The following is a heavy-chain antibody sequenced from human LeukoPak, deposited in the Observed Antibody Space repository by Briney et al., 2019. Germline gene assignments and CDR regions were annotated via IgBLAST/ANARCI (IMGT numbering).Heavy chain of an antibody. CDR2: ISFDGSHI. CDR1: GFTFSIYG. Sequence: GGSLRLSCAASGFTFSIYGMHWVRQAPGKGLEWVAVISFDGSHIYYGDSVKGRFTISRDNSKNTLYLQMNSLRGEDTAVYYCAKGQYSSGWYLVGETYWGQGTLVTVSS. D-gene: IGHD6-19*01. V-gene: IGHV3-30*18. CDR3: AKGQYSSGWYLVGETY. J-gene: IGHJ4*02.